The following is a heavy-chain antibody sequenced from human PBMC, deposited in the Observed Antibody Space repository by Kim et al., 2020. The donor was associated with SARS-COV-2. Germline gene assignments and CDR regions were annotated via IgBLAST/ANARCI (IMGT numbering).Heavy chain of an antibody. V-gene: IGHV4-34*01. CDR3: ARGGRGSGWYGLYYYYGMDV. J-gene: IGHJ6*02. CDR1: GGSFRGYY. D-gene: IGHD6-19*01. Sequence: SETLSLTCAVYGGSFRGYYWSWIRQPPGKGLEWIGEINHSGSTNYNPSLKSRVTISVDTSKNQFSLKLSSVTAADTAVYYCARGGRGSGWYGLYYYYGMDVWGQGTTVTVSS. CDR2: INHSGST.